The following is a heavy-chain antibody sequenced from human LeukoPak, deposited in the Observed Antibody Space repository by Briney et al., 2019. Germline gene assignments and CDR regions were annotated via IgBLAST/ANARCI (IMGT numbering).Heavy chain of an antibody. J-gene: IGHJ5*02. D-gene: IGHD2-2*02. Sequence: ASVKVSCKASGGTSSSYAISWVRQAPGQGLEWMGGIIPIFGTANYAQKFQGRVTITADESTSTAYMELSSLRSEDTAVYYCARALGYCSSTSCYTRWFDPWGQGTLVTVSS. CDR2: IIPIFGTA. V-gene: IGHV1-69*13. CDR1: GGTSSSYA. CDR3: ARALGYCSSTSCYTRWFDP.